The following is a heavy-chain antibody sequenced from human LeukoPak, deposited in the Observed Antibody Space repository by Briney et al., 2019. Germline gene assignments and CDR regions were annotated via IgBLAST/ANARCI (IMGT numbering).Heavy chain of an antibody. Sequence: SETLSLTCAVYGGSFSGYYWSWIRQPPGKGLEWIGEINHSGSTNYNPSLKSRVTISVDTSKNQFSLKLSSVTAADTAVYYCARAHEGYCSGGSCYQHDAFDIWGQGTMVTVSS. CDR3: ARAHEGYCSGGSCYQHDAFDI. J-gene: IGHJ3*02. CDR2: INHSGST. CDR1: GGSFSGYY. V-gene: IGHV4-34*01. D-gene: IGHD2-15*01.